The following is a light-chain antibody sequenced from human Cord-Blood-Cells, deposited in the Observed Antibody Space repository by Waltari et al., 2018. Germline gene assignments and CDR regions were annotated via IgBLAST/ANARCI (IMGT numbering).Light chain of an antibody. CDR1: SSDVGGYNY. CDR2: DVS. J-gene: IGLJ3*02. Sequence: QSALTQPRSVSGSPGQSVTISCTGTSSDVGGYNYVSWYQQHPGKAPKLMIYDVSKRPSGVPDRCSGSKSGNTASLTISGLQAEDEADYYCCSYAGSYTWVFGGGTKLIVL. CDR3: CSYAGSYTWV. V-gene: IGLV2-11*01.